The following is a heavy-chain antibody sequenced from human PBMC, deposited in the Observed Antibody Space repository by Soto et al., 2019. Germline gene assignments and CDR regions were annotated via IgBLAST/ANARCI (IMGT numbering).Heavy chain of an antibody. V-gene: IGHV3-7*05. D-gene: IGHD2-8*01. CDR2: IRQDGGQI. Sequence: EVQLVESGGGLVLPGGSLRLSCAASGFTFSSYWMTWVRQAPGKGLEWVANIRQDGGQIDYVDSVKGRFTISRGNAKNSLYLQMNCLRAEDRAVDYCARLTVCANNWFDPWGQGTLVTVSS. J-gene: IGHJ5*02. CDR1: GFTFSSYW. CDR3: ARLTVCANNWFDP.